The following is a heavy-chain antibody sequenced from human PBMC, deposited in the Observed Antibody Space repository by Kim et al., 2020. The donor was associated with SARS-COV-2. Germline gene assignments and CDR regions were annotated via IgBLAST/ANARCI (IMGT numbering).Heavy chain of an antibody. CDR1: GGSLSDYY. Sequence: SETLSLTCAVYGGSLSDYYWSWIRQPPGKGLEWIGEINHRGSTNSNTSLNSRVTISLDTSKNQFSLILRSVTSADTAVYYCARGLIGSGVSSYGCGLDVWGLRTTVSGSS. CDR2: INHRGST. D-gene: IGHD3-3*01. J-gene: IGHJ6*02. CDR3: ARGLIGSGVSSYGCGLDV. V-gene: IGHV4-34*01.